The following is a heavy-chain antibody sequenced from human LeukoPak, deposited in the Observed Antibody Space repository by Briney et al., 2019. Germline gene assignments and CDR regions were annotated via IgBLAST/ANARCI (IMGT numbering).Heavy chain of an antibody. Sequence: PGRSLRLCCAASGFTFDDYAMHWVRQALGKGLEWVSGISWNSGTIGYADSVKGRFTISRDNAKNSLYLQMNSLRAEDTALYYCVKAASGWYSAFDIWGQGTMVIVSS. J-gene: IGHJ3*02. CDR2: ISWNSGTI. V-gene: IGHV3-9*01. D-gene: IGHD6-19*01. CDR1: GFTFDDYA. CDR3: VKAASGWYSAFDI.